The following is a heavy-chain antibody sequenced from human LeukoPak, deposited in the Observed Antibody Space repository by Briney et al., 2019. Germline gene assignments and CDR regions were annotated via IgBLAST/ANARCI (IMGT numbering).Heavy chain of an antibody. J-gene: IGHJ4*02. CDR2: INAGNGNT. V-gene: IGHV1-3*03. Sequence: GASVKVSCKASGYTFTSYAINWVRQAPGQRLEWMGRINAGNGNTKYSQEFQGRVTITRDTSANTAYMELSSLRSEDMAVYYCARGRWTAHIVGYYFDYWGQGTLVTVSS. CDR3: ARGRWTAHIVGYYFDY. CDR1: GYTFTSYA. D-gene: IGHD2-21*01.